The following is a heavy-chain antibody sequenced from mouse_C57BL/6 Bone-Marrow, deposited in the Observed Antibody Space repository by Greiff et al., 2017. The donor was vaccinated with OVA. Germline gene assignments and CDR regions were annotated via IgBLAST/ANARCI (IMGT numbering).Heavy chain of an antibody. Sequence: QVQLQQPGAELVRPGTSVKLSCKASGYTFTSYWMHWVKQRPGQGLEWIGVIDPSDSYTNYNQKFKGKATLTVDTSSSTAYMQLSSLTSEDSAVYYCARREVIYYYGTWYFDVWGTGTTVTVSS. J-gene: IGHJ1*03. CDR1: GYTFTSYW. D-gene: IGHD1-1*01. CDR3: ARREVIYYYGTWYFDV. V-gene: IGHV1-59*01. CDR2: IDPSDSYT.